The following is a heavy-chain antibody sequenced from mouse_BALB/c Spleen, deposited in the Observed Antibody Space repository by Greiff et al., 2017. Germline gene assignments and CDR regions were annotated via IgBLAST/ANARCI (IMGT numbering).Heavy chain of an antibody. Sequence: EVQLQESGAELVKPGASVKLSCTASGFNIKDTYMHWVKQRPEQGLEWIGRIDPANGNTKYDPKFQGKATITADTSSNTAYLQLSSLTSEDTAVYYCARLTTATPFDYWGQGTTLTVSS. CDR2: IDPANGNT. J-gene: IGHJ2*01. V-gene: IGHV14-3*02. CDR1: GFNIKDTY. CDR3: ARLTTATPFDY. D-gene: IGHD1-2*01.